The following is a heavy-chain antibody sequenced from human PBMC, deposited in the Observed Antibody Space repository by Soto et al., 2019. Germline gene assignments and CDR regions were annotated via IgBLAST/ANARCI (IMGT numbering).Heavy chain of an antibody. CDR1: GYTFTSYG. V-gene: IGHV1-18*01. CDR3: ARVYRITMVRGELSEY. J-gene: IGHJ4*02. CDR2: ISAYNGNT. Sequence: QVQLVQSGAEVKKPGASVKVSCKASGYTFTSYGISWVRQAPGQGLEWMGWISAYNGNTNYAQKLQCRVTMTKDTSTSTAYMELRSLRSDDTAVYYCARVYRITMVRGELSEYWGQGTRVTVSS. D-gene: IGHD3-10*01.